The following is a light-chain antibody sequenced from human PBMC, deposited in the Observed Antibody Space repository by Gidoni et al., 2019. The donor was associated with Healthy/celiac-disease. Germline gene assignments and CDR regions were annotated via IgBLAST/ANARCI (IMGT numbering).Light chain of an antibody. CDR1: QSVSTY. V-gene: IGKV3-11*01. CDR2: DAS. CDR3: QQRSDWPPYT. Sequence: EIVLTQSPATLSLSPGERATLSCRASQSVSTYLAWYQQKPGQAPRLLIYDASNRATGVPDRISGSGSGTDFTLTISSLEPEDFAVYYCQQRSDWPPYTFGQGTKLENK. J-gene: IGKJ2*01.